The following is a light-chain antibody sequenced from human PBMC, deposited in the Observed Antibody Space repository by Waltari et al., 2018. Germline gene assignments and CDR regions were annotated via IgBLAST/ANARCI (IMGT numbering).Light chain of an antibody. J-gene: IGLJ2*01. CDR1: ALPNKY. CDR2: EDN. Sequence: SYELTQPPSVSVSPGQTARITCSGDALPNKYGYWYQQKSGQAPVLVIYEDNKRRSGIPGRFYGSSSGTMVTLTISGAQVEDEGDYYCYSTDRTGKQRVFGGGTKLTVL. CDR3: YSTDRTGKQRV. V-gene: IGLV3-10*01.